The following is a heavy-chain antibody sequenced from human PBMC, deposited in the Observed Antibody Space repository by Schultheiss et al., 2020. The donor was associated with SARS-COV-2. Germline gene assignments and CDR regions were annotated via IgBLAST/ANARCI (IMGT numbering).Heavy chain of an antibody. CDR2: IWYDGSNK. Sequence: GGSLRLSCAASGFTFSSYGMHWVRQAPGKGLEWVAVIWYDGSNKYYADSVKGRFTISRDNSKNTLYLQMNSLRAEDTAVYYCARDSDILTGYHYYFDYWGQGTLVTVSS. CDR1: GFTFSSYG. J-gene: IGHJ4*02. CDR3: ARDSDILTGYHYYFDY. V-gene: IGHV3-33*01. D-gene: IGHD3-9*01.